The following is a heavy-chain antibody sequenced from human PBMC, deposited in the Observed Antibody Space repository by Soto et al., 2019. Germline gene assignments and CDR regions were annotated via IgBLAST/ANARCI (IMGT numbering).Heavy chain of an antibody. J-gene: IGHJ3*02. Sequence: ASVKVSCKASGYTFTSYAMHWVRQAPGQRLEWMGWINAGNGNTKYSQKFQGRVTITRDTSASTAYMELSSLRSEDTAVYYCARGGDCSGGSCYDAFDIWGQGTMVTVSS. V-gene: IGHV1-3*01. CDR1: GYTFTSYA. D-gene: IGHD2-15*01. CDR2: INAGNGNT. CDR3: ARGGDCSGGSCYDAFDI.